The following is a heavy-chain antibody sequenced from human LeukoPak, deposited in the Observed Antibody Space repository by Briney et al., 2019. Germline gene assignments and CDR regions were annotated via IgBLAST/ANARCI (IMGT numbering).Heavy chain of an antibody. CDR1: GFSLSTSGVG. J-gene: IGHJ4*02. D-gene: IGHD3-3*01. CDR2: IYWNDDK. CDR3: AHTDFWSGPALWNFFDY. Sequence: SGPTLVNPTQTLPLTCTFSGFSLSTSGVGVGWIRQPPGKALEWLALIYWNDDKRYSPSLKSRLTITKDTSKNQVVLTMTNMDPVDTATYYCAHTDFWSGPALWNFFDYWGQGTLVTVSS. V-gene: IGHV2-5*01.